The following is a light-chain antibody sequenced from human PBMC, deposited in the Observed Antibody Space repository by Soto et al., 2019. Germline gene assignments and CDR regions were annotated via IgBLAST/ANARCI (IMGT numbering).Light chain of an antibody. J-gene: IGKJ1*01. CDR2: GAS. Sequence: EIVLTQSTGTLSLSPGERATLSCRASQSVSSNYLAWYQQKPGQAPSLLIYGASSRATGIPDRFSGSGSGTDFTLTISRVEPEDFAVYHCQQFATSPRTFGQGTKVAI. CDR1: QSVSSNY. V-gene: IGKV3-20*01. CDR3: QQFATSPRT.